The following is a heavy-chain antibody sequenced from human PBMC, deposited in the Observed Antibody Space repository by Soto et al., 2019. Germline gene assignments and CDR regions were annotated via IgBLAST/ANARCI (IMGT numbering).Heavy chain of an antibody. CDR1: GFTVTNAW. J-gene: IGHJ4*02. CDR2: IKSKTDGGTT. D-gene: IGHD3-16*01. V-gene: IGHV3-15*01. Sequence: GGSLRLSCAASGFTVTNAWMSWVRQAPGKGLEWVGRIKSKTDGGTTDYAAPVKGRFTISRDDSKNTLYLQMNSLKTEDTAVYYCATVQYDYTWGRPSVWGQGTLVTVPQ. CDR3: ATVQYDYTWGRPSV.